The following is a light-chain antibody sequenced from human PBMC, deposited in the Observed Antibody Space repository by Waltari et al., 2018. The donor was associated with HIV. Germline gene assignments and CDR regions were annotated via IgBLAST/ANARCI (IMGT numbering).Light chain of an antibody. V-gene: IGLV2-11*01. CDR2: EVS. CDR3: CSYAGTYTYV. Sequence: QSALTQPRSVSGSPGQSVTISCTGTSSDIGYFAYLSRYQQYQGKSPKVIIYEVSQRPSGVPDRFTASKSGITASLTISGLQDEDEADYYCCSYAGTYTYVFGTGTTVTVL. J-gene: IGLJ1*01. CDR1: SSDIGYFAY.